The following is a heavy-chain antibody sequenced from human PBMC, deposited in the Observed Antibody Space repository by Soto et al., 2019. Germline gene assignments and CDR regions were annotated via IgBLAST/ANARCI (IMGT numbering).Heavy chain of an antibody. CDR1: GFTFSNAW. J-gene: IGHJ3*01. CDR2: IKTKTDGGTT. V-gene: IGHV3-15*01. CDR3: TTGAGYNWNDGVAFDV. Sequence: EVQLVESGGGLVKPGGSLRLSCAASGFTFSNAWMSWVRQAPGKGLEWVGRIKTKTDGGTTDYAAPVKGRFTISRDDSKHTLYLQMNSLKTEDTAVYYCTTGAGYNWNDGVAFDVWGQGTMVTVSS. D-gene: IGHD1-1*01.